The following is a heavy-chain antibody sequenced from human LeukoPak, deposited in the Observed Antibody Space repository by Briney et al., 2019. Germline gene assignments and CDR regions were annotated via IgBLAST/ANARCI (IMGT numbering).Heavy chain of an antibody. V-gene: IGHV4-30-4*01. CDR3: ARTQKDYRYWYFDL. J-gene: IGHJ2*01. D-gene: IGHD4-11*01. CDR1: GGSINSGDYY. CDR2: IYYSGTT. Sequence: PSETLSLTCTVSGGSINSGDYYWSWIRQPPGKGLEWIGFIYYSGTTYYNPSLKSRVTMSLDTSKNQFSLKLSSVTAADTAVYYCARTQKDYRYWYFDLWGRGTLVTVSS.